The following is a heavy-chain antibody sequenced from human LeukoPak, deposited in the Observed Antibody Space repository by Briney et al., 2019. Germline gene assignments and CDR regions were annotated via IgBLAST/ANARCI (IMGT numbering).Heavy chain of an antibody. CDR2: ISGSGGST. CDR3: AKDGLWFGIDY. D-gene: IGHD3-10*01. V-gene: IGHV3-23*01. Sequence: GGSLRLSRAASVFTYSSYAMSWVRQAPAKGLEWVSAISGSGGSTYYADSLKGRFTISRDNPKNTLYLQMNSLRAEDTAVYYCAKDGLWFGIDYWGQGTLVTVSS. CDR1: VFTYSSYA. J-gene: IGHJ4*02.